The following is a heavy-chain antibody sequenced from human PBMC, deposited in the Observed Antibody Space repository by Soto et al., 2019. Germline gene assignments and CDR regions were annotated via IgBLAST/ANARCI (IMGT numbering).Heavy chain of an antibody. D-gene: IGHD6-19*01. CDR3: ARRSGWDWRSDY. J-gene: IGHJ4*02. CDR2: MHYSGST. CDR1: GGAISDYY. V-gene: IGHV4-59*01. Sequence: QVQLQESGPGLVKPSETVSLTCTVSGGAISDYYWTWIRQPPGKEPEWIGYMHYSGSTQNNPSLRSRVTMSLDTSKNQFSLKLSSVTAADTAIYYCARRSGWDWRSDYWGQGTLVTVSS.